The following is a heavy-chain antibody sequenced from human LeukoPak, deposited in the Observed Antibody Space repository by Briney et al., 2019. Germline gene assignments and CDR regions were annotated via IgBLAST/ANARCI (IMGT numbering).Heavy chain of an antibody. V-gene: IGHV3-23*01. CDR3: VQSGVGVFY. CDR2: ITGSSGTT. CDR1: GFTFSSYA. D-gene: IGHD3-10*01. J-gene: IGHJ4*02. Sequence: GGSLRLSCAASGFTFSSYAMSWVRQAPGKGLEWVSLITGSSGTTYYADSVKGRFTISTDKSKNTLYLQMNSLRAEDTAVYYCVQSGVGVFYWGQGTLVTVSS.